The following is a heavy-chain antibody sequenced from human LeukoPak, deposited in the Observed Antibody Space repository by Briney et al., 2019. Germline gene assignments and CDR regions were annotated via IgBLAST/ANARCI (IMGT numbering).Heavy chain of an antibody. CDR2: IYSGGST. V-gene: IGHV3-53*01. Sequence: PGGSLRLSCAASGFTVSSNYMSWVRQAPGKGLEWVSVIYSGGSTYYADSVKGRFTISRDNAKNSLYLQMNSLGVQDTAIYYCARVICTGGSCFQNDYWGQGTLVTVSS. J-gene: IGHJ4*02. CDR3: ARVICTGGSCFQNDY. CDR1: GFTVSSNY. D-gene: IGHD2-8*02.